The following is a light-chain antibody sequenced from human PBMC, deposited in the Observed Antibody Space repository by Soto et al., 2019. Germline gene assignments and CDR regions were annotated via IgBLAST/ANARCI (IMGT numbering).Light chain of an antibody. Sequence: QSALTQPASVSGSPGQSITISCTGTSSDVGGYNSVSWFQQYPGKAPKLIIYEVSNRPSGISNRLSGSKSGNTASLTISGLQIEDEADYYCSSYTTSAPYVFGSGTKLTVL. J-gene: IGLJ1*01. CDR3: SSYTTSAPYV. CDR2: EVS. V-gene: IGLV2-14*01. CDR1: SSDVGGYNS.